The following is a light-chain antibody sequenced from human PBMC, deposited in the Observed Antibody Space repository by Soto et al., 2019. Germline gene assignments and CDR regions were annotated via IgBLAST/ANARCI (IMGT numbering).Light chain of an antibody. CDR2: DVS. Sequence: QSALTQPRSVSGSPGQSVTISCTGTSSGVGGYNYVSWYQQHPGKAPKLMIYDVSKRPSGVPDRFSGSKSGNTASLTISGLQAEDEADYYCCSYAGSYTVVLGGGTKVTVL. CDR1: SSGVGGYNY. V-gene: IGLV2-11*01. CDR3: CSYAGSYTVV. J-gene: IGLJ2*01.